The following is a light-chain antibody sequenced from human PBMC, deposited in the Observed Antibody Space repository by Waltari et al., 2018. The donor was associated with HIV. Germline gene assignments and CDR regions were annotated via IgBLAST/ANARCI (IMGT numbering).Light chain of an antibody. V-gene: IGLV2-14*01. CDR1: NFDVGAYEY. CDR3: TSYTVTNTYV. Sequence: QSALTQPASVSGSPGQSITISCAGTNFDVGAYEYVSWFQQHPGKAPNLLISEVSARPPGVSERFSGSKSGNTASLTISGLQAEDEADYYCTSYTVTNTYVFGTGTKVAVL. CDR2: EVS. J-gene: IGLJ1*01.